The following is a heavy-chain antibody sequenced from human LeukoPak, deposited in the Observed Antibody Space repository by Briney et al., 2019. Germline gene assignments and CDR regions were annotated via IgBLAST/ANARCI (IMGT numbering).Heavy chain of an antibody. Sequence: SETLSLPCTVSGGISSSSYHWGWIRQTPGKGLEWIGSIYYSGTTYYNPSLKSRVTISVDTSKNQFSLKLSSVTAADTAVYYCGRLPSGWYYFDYWGQGTLVTVSS. CDR1: GGISSSSYH. CDR2: IYYSGTT. D-gene: IGHD6-19*01. J-gene: IGHJ4*02. CDR3: GRLPSGWYYFDY. V-gene: IGHV4-39*01.